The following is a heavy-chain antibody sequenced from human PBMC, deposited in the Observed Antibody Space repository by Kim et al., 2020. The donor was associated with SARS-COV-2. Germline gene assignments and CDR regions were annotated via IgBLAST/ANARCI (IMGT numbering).Heavy chain of an antibody. Sequence: SVKVSCKASGGTFSSYAISWVRQAPGQGLEWMGGIIPIFGTANYAQKFQGRVTITADESTSTAYMELSSLRSEDTAVYYCASLCGSGSYCSYGMDVWGQGTTVTVSS. CDR2: IIPIFGTA. CDR1: GGTFSSYA. J-gene: IGHJ6*02. D-gene: IGHD3-10*01. V-gene: IGHV1-69*13. CDR3: ASLCGSGSYCSYGMDV.